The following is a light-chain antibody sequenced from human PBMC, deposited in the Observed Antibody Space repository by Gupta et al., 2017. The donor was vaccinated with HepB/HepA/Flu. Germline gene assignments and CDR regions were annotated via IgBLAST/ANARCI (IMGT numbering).Light chain of an antibody. J-gene: IGKJ5*01. Sequence: EXXLTXXXXTLSXXXGERATLSCRASQSVSNRLAWYQQKRGQAPRLLIYDASNRAAGIPARFSGSGSRTDFTLTISSLEPEDFAVYYCHQHANWSPITFGQGTRLEIK. CDR1: QSVSNR. CDR2: DAS. CDR3: HQHANWSPIT. V-gene: IGKV3-11*01.